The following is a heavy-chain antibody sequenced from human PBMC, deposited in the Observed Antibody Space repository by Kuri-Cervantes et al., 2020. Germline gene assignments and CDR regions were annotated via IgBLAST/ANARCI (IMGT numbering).Heavy chain of an antibody. CDR3: ARDRVGPGYQLLRYFQH. CDR1: GGTFSSYA. V-gene: IGHV1-69*05. D-gene: IGHD2-2*01. Sequence: SVKVSCKASGGTFSSYAISWVRQAPGQGLEWMGGIIPIFGTANYAQKFQGRVTITTDESTSTAYMELSSLRSEDTAVYYCARDRVGPGYQLLRYFQHWGQGTLVTVSS. J-gene: IGHJ1*01. CDR2: IIPIFGTA.